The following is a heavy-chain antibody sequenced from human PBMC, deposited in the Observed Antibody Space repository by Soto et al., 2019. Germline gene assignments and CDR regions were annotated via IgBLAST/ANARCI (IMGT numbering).Heavy chain of an antibody. CDR3: AKDYAFRGGSLVYYYYMDV. V-gene: IGHV3-30*18. CDR1: GFTFSSYG. D-gene: IGHD1-26*01. Sequence: QVQLVESGGGVVQPGRSLRLSCAASGFTFSSYGMHWVRQAPGKGLEWVAVISYEGSNKYYADSVKGRFTISRDNSKNTLYLQMNSLRAEDTAVYYCAKDYAFRGGSLVYYYYMDVWGKGTTVTVSS. J-gene: IGHJ6*03. CDR2: ISYEGSNK.